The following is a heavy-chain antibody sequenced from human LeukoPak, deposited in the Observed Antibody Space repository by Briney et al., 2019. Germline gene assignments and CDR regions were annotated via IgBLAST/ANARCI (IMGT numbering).Heavy chain of an antibody. CDR3: AKVGIRISLIVVVFTTADDWYFDL. J-gene: IGHJ2*01. Sequence: QSGGSLRLSCAASGFTFSNYAMSWVRQAPGKGLEWVSGISGSGGSTYYADFVKGRLTISRDNSKNTLYLQMDSLRAEDTAVYYCAKVGIRISLIVVVFTTADDWYFDLWGRGTLVTVSS. CDR2: ISGSGGST. V-gene: IGHV3-23*01. CDR1: GFTFSNYA. D-gene: IGHD3-22*01.